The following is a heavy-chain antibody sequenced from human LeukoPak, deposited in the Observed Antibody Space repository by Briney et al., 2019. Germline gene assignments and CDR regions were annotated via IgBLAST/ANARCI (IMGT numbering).Heavy chain of an antibody. J-gene: IGHJ4*01. CDR3: AKDGPTVTIFGHIGY. Sequence: PGRSLRLSCAASGFAFSNYVMHWVRQAPDKGLEWVAVISYDGSNIYYADSVKGRFTISRDNSKNTLYLQMNSLSAEDTAVYYCAKDGPTVTIFGHIGYWGHGTLVTVSS. D-gene: IGHD4-17*01. V-gene: IGHV3-30*18. CDR1: GFAFSNYV. CDR2: ISYDGSNI.